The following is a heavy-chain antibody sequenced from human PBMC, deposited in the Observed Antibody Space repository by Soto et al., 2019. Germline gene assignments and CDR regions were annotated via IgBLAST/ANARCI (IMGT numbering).Heavy chain of an antibody. Sequence: PGGSLRLSCVASGFTFSNYWTSWVRHAPGKGLQWVANINRDGSEKYYVDSLKGRFTISRDNAENSLYLEMNTLRAEDTAVYYCARAPDGSGSYHYFDNWGQGTLVTVSS. CDR3: ARAPDGSGSYHYFDN. D-gene: IGHD3-22*01. CDR1: GFTFSNYW. CDR2: INRDGSEK. J-gene: IGHJ4*02. V-gene: IGHV3-7*03.